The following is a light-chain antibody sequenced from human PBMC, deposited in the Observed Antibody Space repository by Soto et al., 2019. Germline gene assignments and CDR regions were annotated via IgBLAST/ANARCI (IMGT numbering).Light chain of an antibody. V-gene: IGKV3-11*01. CDR3: QQRSNWPMFT. J-gene: IGKJ3*01. CDR1: QSVSSY. Sequence: EIVLTQSPATLSLSPGERATLSCRASQSVSSYLAWYQQKPGQAPRLLIYHASNRATVIPARFSGSGSGTDFTLTISSLEPEEFAVYYCQQRSNWPMFTFGPGTKVDIK. CDR2: HAS.